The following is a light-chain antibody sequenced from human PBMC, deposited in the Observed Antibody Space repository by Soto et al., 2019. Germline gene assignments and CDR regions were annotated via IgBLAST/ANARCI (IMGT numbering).Light chain of an antibody. CDR3: QQYGRSGT. V-gene: IGKV3-20*01. J-gene: IGKJ1*01. Sequence: TVSVSKRERAILSCRASQSVSNNYLAWYQQKPGQAPRLLIYGASNRATGIPDRFSGSGSGTDFTLTISRLEPEDFAVYYCQQYGRSGTFAQRSNVAIK. CDR1: QSVSNNY. CDR2: GAS.